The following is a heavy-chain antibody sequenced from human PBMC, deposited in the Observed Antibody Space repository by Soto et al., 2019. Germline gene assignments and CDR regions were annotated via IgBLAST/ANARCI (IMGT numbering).Heavy chain of an antibody. J-gene: IGHJ4*02. CDR2: INPNSGGT. V-gene: IGHV1-2*02. Sequence: QVQLVQSGAEVKKPGASVKVSCKASGYTFTGYYMHLVRQAPGQGLECMGWINPNSGGTNYAQKFPVRVTMTRDTSISTAYMELSRLRSDDTAVYYCAREGLLWFGESGYFDYWGKGTLVTVSS. CDR3: AREGLLWFGESGYFDY. CDR1: GYTFTGYY. D-gene: IGHD3-10*01.